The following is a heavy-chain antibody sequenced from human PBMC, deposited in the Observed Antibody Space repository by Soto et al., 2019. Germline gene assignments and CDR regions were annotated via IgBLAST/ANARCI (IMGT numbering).Heavy chain of an antibody. CDR3: ARVGDSGGSCYYDY. Sequence: PGGSLRLSCAASGFTFSSYWMHWVRQAPGKGLVWVSRINSDGSTTTYADSVKGRFTISRDNAKNTLYLQMNSLRAEDTAVYYCARVGDSGGSCYYDYWGQGTLVTVSS. V-gene: IGHV3-74*01. CDR1: GFTFSSYW. J-gene: IGHJ4*02. D-gene: IGHD2-15*01. CDR2: INSDGSTT.